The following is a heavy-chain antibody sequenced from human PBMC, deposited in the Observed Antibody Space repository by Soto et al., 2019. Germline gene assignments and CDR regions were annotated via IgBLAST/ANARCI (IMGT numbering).Heavy chain of an antibody. D-gene: IGHD6-6*01. CDR2: IYHSGST. J-gene: IGHJ5*02. CDR3: ARVSSSSGGNWFDP. CDR1: GGSTSSGGYS. Sequence: SETLSLTCAVSGGSTSSGGYSWSWIRQPPGKGLEWIGYIYHSGSTYYNPSLKSRVTISVDRSKNQFSLKLSSVTAADTAVYYCARVSSSSGGNWFDPWGQGTLVTVYS. V-gene: IGHV4-30-2*01.